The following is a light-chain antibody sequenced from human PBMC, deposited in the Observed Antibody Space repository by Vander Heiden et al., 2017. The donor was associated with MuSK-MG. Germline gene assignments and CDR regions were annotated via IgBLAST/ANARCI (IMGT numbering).Light chain of an antibody. CDR1: QSFSRNL. Sequence: EIVLTQSPGTLSLSPGERAILSCRASQSFSRNLLAWYQHRPVQPPRLLIYGASRRAPGIPDRFSGSGYGTDFTLTITRLQPEDFAVYYCQLYGDQFTLSFGGGTKVEI. V-gene: IGKV3-20*01. J-gene: IGKJ4*01. CDR2: GAS. CDR3: QLYGDQFTLS.